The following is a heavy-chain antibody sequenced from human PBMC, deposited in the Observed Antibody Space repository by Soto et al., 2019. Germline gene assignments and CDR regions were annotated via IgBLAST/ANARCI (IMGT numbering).Heavy chain of an antibody. J-gene: IGHJ5*02. V-gene: IGHV1-18*04. CDR3: ARDMSGSYISWFDP. Sequence: ASVKVSCKASGYTFTSYGISWVRQAPGQGLEWMGWISAYNGNTNYAQELQGRVTMTTDTSTSTAYMELRSLRSDDTAVYYCARDMSGSYISWFDPWGQGTLVTVSS. CDR2: ISAYNGNT. D-gene: IGHD1-26*01. CDR1: GYTFTSYG.